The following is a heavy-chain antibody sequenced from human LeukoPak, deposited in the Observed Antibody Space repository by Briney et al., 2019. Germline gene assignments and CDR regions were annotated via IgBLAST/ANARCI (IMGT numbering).Heavy chain of an antibody. CDR1: GGTFSSYA. J-gene: IGHJ5*02. CDR2: IIPIFGTA. CDR3: ARHSPYGSGSYSNWFDP. V-gene: IGHV1-69*13. Sequence: GASVKVSCKASGGTFSSYAISWVRQAPGQGLEWMGGIIPIFGTANYAQKFQGRVTITADESTSTAYMELSSLRSEDTAVYYCARHSPYGSGSYSNWFDPWGQGTLVTVSS. D-gene: IGHD3-10*01.